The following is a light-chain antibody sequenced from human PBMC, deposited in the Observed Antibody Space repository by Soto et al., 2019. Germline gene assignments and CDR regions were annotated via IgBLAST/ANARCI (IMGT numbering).Light chain of an antibody. J-gene: IGKJ1*01. CDR3: QQKNINWT. V-gene: IGKV1-5*01. Sequence: DIPMTQPPATLSASVLDTVTITCRASHRISRGLAWYQKKPGKAPKLLFMDASSLESGVPSRFSGRGSGKEFTLAISSLQTDDFATYYGQQKNINWTSGQGTRWIS. CDR1: HRISRG. CDR2: DAS.